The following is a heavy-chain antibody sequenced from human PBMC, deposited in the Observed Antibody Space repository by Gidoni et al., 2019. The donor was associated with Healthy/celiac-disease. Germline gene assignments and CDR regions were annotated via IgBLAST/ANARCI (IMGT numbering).Heavy chain of an antibody. CDR2: IYYRGST. CDR1: GGSISSSSYY. CDR3: ASSTYYYDSSGYYYGY. J-gene: IGHJ4*02. V-gene: IGHV4-39*01. D-gene: IGHD3-22*01. Sequence: QLQLQESGPGLVKPSETLSLTCTVSGGSISSSSYYWGWIRQPPGKGLEWIGSIYYRGSTYYNPSLKSRVTISVDTSKNQFSLKLSSVTAADTAVYYCASSTYYYDSSGYYYGYWGQGTLVTVSS.